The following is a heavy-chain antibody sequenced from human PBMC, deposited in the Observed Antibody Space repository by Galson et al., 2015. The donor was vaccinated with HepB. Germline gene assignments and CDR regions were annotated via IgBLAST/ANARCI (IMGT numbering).Heavy chain of an antibody. J-gene: IGHJ4*02. Sequence: SLRLSCAASGFTFSSYGMHWVRQAPGKGLEWVAVISYDGSNKYYADSVEGRFTISRDNSKNTLYLQMNSLRAEDTAVYYCAKELVGAFDYWGQGTLVTVSS. CDR3: AKELVGAFDY. CDR1: GFTFSSYG. D-gene: IGHD1-26*01. V-gene: IGHV3-30*18. CDR2: ISYDGSNK.